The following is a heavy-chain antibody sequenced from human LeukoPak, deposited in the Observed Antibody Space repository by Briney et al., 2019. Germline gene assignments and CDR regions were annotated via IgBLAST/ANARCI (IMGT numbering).Heavy chain of an antibody. CDR3: ARVCCSGGTCYDLIWFDS. J-gene: IGHJ5*01. Sequence: ASVKVSCKGSGYTFFYYHIHGVRQAPGQELEWMGWINPNSGGTIYAQKFQGRVTMTRDTSINTAYMELGRLTSDDAAMYYCARVCCSGGTCYDLIWFDSWGQGTLVTVSS. CDR1: GYTFFYYH. CDR2: INPNSGGT. D-gene: IGHD2-15*01. V-gene: IGHV1-2*02.